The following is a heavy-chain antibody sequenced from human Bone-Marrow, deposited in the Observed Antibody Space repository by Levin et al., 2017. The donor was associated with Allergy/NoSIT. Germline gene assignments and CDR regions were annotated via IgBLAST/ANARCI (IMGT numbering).Heavy chain of an antibody. CDR2: ISYDGSNK. CDR1: GFTFSSYG. V-gene: IGHV3-30*18. CDR3: AKDLRNSSHYYYYDGMDV. Sequence: PGGSLRLSCAASGFTFSSYGMHWVRQAPGKGLEWVAVISYDGSNKYYADSVKGRFTISRDNSKNTLYLQMNSLRAEDTAVYYCAKDLRNSSHYYYYDGMDVWGQGTTATVSS. D-gene: IGHD6-13*01. J-gene: IGHJ6*02.